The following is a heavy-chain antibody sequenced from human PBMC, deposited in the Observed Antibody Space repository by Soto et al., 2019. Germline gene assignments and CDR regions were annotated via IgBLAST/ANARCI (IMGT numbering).Heavy chain of an antibody. V-gene: IGHV3-15*07. CDR2: IKSKTDGGTT. CDR3: TTDPVTMIVVVPSSG. CDR1: GFTFGDHY. J-gene: IGHJ4*02. D-gene: IGHD3-22*01. Sequence: GGSLRLSCAVSGFTFGDHYRDWVRQAPGKGLEWVGRIKSKTDGGTTDYAAPVKGRFTISRDDSKNTLYLQMNSLKTEDTAVYYCTTDPVTMIVVVPSSGWGQGTLVTVSS.